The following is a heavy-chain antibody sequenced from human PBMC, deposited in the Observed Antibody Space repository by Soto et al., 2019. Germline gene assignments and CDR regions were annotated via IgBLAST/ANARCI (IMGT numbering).Heavy chain of an antibody. V-gene: IGHV1-69*13. J-gene: IGHJ4*02. CDR1: GGTFSSYA. Sequence: SVKVACKASGGTFSSYAISWVRQAPGQGLEWMGGIIPIFGTANYAQKFQGRVTITADESTSTAYMEPSSLRSEDTAVYYCAREMAYYFDYWGQGTLVTVSS. CDR2: IIPIFGTA. CDR3: AREMAYYFDY.